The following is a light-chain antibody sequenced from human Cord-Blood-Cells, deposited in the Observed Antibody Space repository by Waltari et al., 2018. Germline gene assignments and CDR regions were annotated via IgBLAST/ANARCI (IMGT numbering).Light chain of an antibody. J-gene: IGKJ1*01. V-gene: IGKV3-15*01. Sequence: EIVMTQYPATLSVSPGERAPLSCRASQSVSSNLAWYQQKPGQAPRLLIYGASTRATGIPARFSGSGSGTEFTLTISSLQSEDFAVYYCQQYNNWPQTFGQGTKVEIK. CDR3: QQYNNWPQT. CDR2: GAS. CDR1: QSVSSN.